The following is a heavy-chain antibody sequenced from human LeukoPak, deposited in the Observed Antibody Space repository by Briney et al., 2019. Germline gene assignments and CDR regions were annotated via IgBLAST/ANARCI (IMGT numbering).Heavy chain of an antibody. V-gene: IGHV4-59*08. J-gene: IGHJ6*03. CDR3: ARGGSGWNYYYYYMDV. CDR2: IYYSGST. D-gene: IGHD6-19*01. CDR1: GGAISNYY. Sequence: PSETLSLTCTVSGGAISNYYWSWIRQPPGKGLEWIGYIYYSGSTNYNPSLKNRVAISLDTSKNQFSLKLSSVTAADTAVYYCARGGSGWNYYYYYMDVWGKGTTVTISS.